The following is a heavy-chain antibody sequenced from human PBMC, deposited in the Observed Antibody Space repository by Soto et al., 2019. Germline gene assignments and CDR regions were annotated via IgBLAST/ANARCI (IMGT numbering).Heavy chain of an antibody. CDR2: ISVYSGST. J-gene: IGHJ5*01. CDR3: WQAKFD. Sequence: ASVKVSGKASGYTFTSLRIAWVRQAPGQGPEWMGWISVYSGSTNYAQSLQGRVTMTTDTSTNTAYMAPMDTATYFCSHSLRWQAKFD. D-gene: IGHD5-18*01. CDR1: GYTFTSLR. V-gene: IGHV1-18*01.